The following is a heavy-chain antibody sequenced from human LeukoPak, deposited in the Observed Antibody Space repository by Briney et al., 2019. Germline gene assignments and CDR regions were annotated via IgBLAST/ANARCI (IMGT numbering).Heavy chain of an antibody. D-gene: IGHD3-10*01. V-gene: IGHV1-8*01. CDR3: ARWGADYYGSGSYYRPNPDY. Sequence: ASVKVSCKASGYTFTSYDINWVRQATGQGLEWMGWMNPNSGNTGYAQKFQGRVTMTRNTSISTAYMELSSLRSEDTAVYYCARWGADYYGSGSYYRPNPDYWGQGTLVTVSS. J-gene: IGHJ4*02. CDR1: GYTFTSYD. CDR2: MNPNSGNT.